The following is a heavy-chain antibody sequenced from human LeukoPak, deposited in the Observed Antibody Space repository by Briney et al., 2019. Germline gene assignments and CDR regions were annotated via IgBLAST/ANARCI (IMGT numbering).Heavy chain of an antibody. CDR3: AGGWLPDKNDF. D-gene: IGHD5-24*01. V-gene: IGHV4-59*01. CDR1: GGSISSYY. J-gene: IGHJ4*02. CDR2: FHHSGST. Sequence: SETLSLTCTVSGGSISSYYWTWIRQSPGTGLEWIGFFHHSGSTNYNPSFKSRVTISADTSNNHFSLRLTSVTAADTAVYYCAGGWLPDKNDFWGQGTLVTVSA.